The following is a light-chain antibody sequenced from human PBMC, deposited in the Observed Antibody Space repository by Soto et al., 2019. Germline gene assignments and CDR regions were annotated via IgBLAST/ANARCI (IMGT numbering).Light chain of an antibody. Sequence: SALTQPASVSGSPGQSITISCTGTSSDVGGYDYVSWYQHHPGKAPKLMIYEVTNRPSGVSDRFSGSKSANTASLTISGLQADDEADYYCSSYSGDSTPYVFATGTKLTVL. CDR2: EVT. CDR1: SSDVGGYDY. J-gene: IGLJ1*01. V-gene: IGLV2-14*01. CDR3: SSYSGDSTPYV.